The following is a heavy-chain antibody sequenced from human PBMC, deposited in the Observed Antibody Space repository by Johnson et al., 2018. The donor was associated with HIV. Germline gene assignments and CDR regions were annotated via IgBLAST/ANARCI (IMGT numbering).Heavy chain of an antibody. CDR2: ISYDGSNK. CDR1: GITFSDYA. CDR3: ARDWGLYSSGWYVDAFDI. Sequence: QVQLVESGGGVVQPGRSLRLSCAASGITFSDYAMHWVRQAPGKGLEWVAVISYDGSNKYYADSVKGRFTISRDNSKNTLYLQMNSLRAEDTAVYYCARDWGLYSSGWYVDAFDIWGQGTMVTVSS. V-gene: IGHV3-30-3*01. J-gene: IGHJ3*02. D-gene: IGHD6-19*01.